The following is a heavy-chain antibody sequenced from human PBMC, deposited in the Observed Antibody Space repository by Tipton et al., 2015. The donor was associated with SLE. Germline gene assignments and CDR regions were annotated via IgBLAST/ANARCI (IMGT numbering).Heavy chain of an antibody. CDR3: ARDRGGPTTFDY. CDR2: IYNSGST. CDR1: GGSISSTNYY. D-gene: IGHD1-26*01. Sequence: TLSLTCTVSGGSISSTNYYWGWIRQPPGKGLEWIGSIYNSGSTYYNPSLKSRVSMSVDTSKNQFSLKLSSVTAADTAMYYCARDRGGPTTFDYWGQGTLVTVSS. J-gene: IGHJ4*02. V-gene: IGHV4-39*07.